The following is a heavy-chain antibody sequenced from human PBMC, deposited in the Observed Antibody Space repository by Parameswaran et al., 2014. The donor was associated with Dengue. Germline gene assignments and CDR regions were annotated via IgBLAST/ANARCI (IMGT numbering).Heavy chain of an antibody. J-gene: IGHJ6*03. CDR2: ISSSSSYI. CDR3: ARDLAYMDV. V-gene: IGHV3-21*01. Sequence: WIRQPPGKGLEWVSSISSSSSYIYYADSVKGRFTISRDNAKNSLYLQMNSLRAEDTAVYYCARDLAYMDVWGKGTTVTVSS.